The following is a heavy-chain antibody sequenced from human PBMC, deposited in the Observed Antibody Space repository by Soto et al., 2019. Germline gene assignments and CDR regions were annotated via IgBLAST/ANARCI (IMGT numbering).Heavy chain of an antibody. CDR1: GGTFSSYA. Sequence: ASVKVSCKASGGTFSSYAISWVRQAPGQGLEWMGGIIPIFGTANYAQKFQGRVTITADESTSTAYMELSSLRSEDTAVYYCARGSPYSSGWYYFDYWGQGTLVTVSS. CDR3: ARGSPYSSGWYYFDY. D-gene: IGHD6-19*01. J-gene: IGHJ4*02. V-gene: IGHV1-69*13. CDR2: IIPIFGTA.